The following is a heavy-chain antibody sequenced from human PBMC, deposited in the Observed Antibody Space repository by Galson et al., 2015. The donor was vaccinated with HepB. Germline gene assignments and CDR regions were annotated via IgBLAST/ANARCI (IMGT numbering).Heavy chain of an antibody. Sequence: SVKVSCKASGYTFTGYYMHWVRQAPGQGLEWMGWINPNSGGTNYAQKFQGRVTMTRDTSISTAYMELSRLRSDDTAVYYCARGDGYRQSPFDYWGQGTLVTVSS. CDR2: INPNSGGT. V-gene: IGHV1-2*02. CDR3: ARGDGYRQSPFDY. D-gene: IGHD5-24*01. J-gene: IGHJ4*02. CDR1: GYTFTGYY.